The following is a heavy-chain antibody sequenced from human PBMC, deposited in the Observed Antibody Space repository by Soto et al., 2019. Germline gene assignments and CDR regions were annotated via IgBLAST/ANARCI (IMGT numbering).Heavy chain of an antibody. Sequence: EVQLVESGGGLVKPGGSLRLSCAASGFTFSSYSMNWVRQAPGKGLEWVSSISSTSSYIYYADSVQGRFTISRANPKNSQYQEENRLRAEETAAYYYERAVVGLTRSIRGYYYYCMGVWGQGTTVNVSS. J-gene: IGHJ6*02. V-gene: IGHV3-21*01. CDR2: ISSTSSYI. CDR3: ERAVVGLTRSIRGYYYYCMGV. D-gene: IGHD2-15*01. CDR1: GFTFSSYS.